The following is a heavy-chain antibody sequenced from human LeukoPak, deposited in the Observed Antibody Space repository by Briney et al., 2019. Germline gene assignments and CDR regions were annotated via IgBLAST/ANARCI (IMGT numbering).Heavy chain of an antibody. CDR1: GGSISTYY. J-gene: IGHJ5*02. CDR2: IHYIGTT. V-gene: IGHV4-59*08. Sequence: SETLSLTRTVSGGSISTYYWSWIRQPPGKGLEWIGYIHYIGTTNYNPSLKSRVTMSVDTSKNQFSLKLSSVTAADTAVYFCARHLGGGNSANWFDPWGQGTLVTVSS. D-gene: IGHD4-23*01. CDR3: ARHLGGGNSANWFDP.